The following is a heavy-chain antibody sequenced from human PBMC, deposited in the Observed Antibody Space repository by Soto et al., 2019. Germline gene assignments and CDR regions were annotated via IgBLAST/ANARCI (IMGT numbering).Heavy chain of an antibody. D-gene: IGHD5-12*01. CDR1: SFTFSSYW. CDR3: ARDGLLVSVAAVAFRSAMDV. V-gene: IGHV3-7*03. Sequence: DVRLVESGGGLVQPGGSLRLSCAASSFTFSSYWLSWVRQAPGKGLEWVATIKRDGSENYYVDSVKGRFTISRDNYKNSLYLQMTILRADDTAVHYRARDGLLVSVAAVAFRSAMDVGGQGTTVTVS. CDR2: IKRDGSEN. J-gene: IGHJ6*02.